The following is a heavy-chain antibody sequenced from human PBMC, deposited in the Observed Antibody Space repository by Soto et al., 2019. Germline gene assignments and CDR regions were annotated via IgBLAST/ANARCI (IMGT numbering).Heavy chain of an antibody. D-gene: IGHD3-10*01. CDR3: AREASYGSGNGFDY. CDR2: INPSGGST. CDR1: GYSLTSYY. Sequence: XSVKVACKASGYSLTSYYMHWVRQAPGQGLEWMGIINPSGGSTSYAQKFQCRVTMTRDTSTSTVYMELSSLRSEDTAVYYCAREASYGSGNGFDYCGQGTLVTV. V-gene: IGHV1-46*01. J-gene: IGHJ4*02.